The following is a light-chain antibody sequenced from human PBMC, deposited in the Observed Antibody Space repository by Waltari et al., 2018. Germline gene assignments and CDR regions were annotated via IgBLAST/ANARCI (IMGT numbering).Light chain of an antibody. J-gene: IGLJ2*01. V-gene: IGLV2-23*02. CDR1: SMDVGNNKL. CDR3: ASYAGSSQGV. Sequence: QSPLAQPSSVSGSPGRSITISSKGTSMDVGNNKLVSWYQQHPGKAPKLMIYAVSKRPSGVSDRFSGSKSGYMASLTISGLQPEDEAEYFCASYAGSSQGVFGGGTKVTVL. CDR2: AVS.